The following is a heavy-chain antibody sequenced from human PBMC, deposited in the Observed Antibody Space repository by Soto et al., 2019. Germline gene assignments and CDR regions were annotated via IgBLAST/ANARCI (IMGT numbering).Heavy chain of an antibody. CDR3: ARAILEVAPGISRRSPFRKTSAPPDYYYYGMDV. Sequence: PGWSLRLSCSASEFTFWTYVMTWCRQAPGKGLEWVSSITGSGDGTYFAASVKGRFTISRDNSKNMLFLQMDSLSGEDTAVYYCARAILEVAPGISRRSPFRKTSAPPDYYYYGMDVWGQGTTVTVSS. CDR1: EFTFWTYV. D-gene: IGHD6-13*01. V-gene: IGHV3-23*01. CDR2: ITGSGDGT. J-gene: IGHJ6*02.